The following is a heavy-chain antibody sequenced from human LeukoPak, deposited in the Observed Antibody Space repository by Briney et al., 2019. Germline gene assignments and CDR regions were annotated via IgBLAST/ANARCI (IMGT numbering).Heavy chain of an antibody. CDR3: AKSPIAAAGPRYFQH. D-gene: IGHD6-13*01. J-gene: IGHJ1*01. V-gene: IGHV3-23*01. CDR2: ISGSGGTT. CDR1: GFTFSSSA. Sequence: GGSLRLSCAASGFTFSSSAMSWVRQAPAKGLEWVSAISGSGGTTYYADSVKGRFTISRDNSKSTLYLQLNSLRAEDTALYYCAKSPIAAAGPRYFQHWGQGTLVTVSS.